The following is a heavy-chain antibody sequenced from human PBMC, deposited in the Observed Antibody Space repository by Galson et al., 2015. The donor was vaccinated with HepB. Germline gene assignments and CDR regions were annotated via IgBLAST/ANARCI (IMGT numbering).Heavy chain of an antibody. CDR1: GYTLTELS. CDR3: ATSTRGGWFFDY. Sequence: SVKVSCKVSGYTLTELSMHWVRQAPGKGPEWMGGFDPEDGETIYAQKFQGRVTMTEDTSTDTAYMELSSLRSEDTAVYYCATSTRGGWFFDYWGQGTLVTVSS. CDR2: FDPEDGET. V-gene: IGHV1-24*01. D-gene: IGHD6-19*01. J-gene: IGHJ4*02.